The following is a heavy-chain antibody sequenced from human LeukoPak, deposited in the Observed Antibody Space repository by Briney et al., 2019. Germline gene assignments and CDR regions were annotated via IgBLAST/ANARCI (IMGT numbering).Heavy chain of an antibody. CDR3: ARHVGGYDILTGYYSDLFDY. CDR2: IFYSGST. Sequence: PSETLSLTCTVSGGSISGSSYYWGWIRQPPGKGLEWIGSIFYSGSTYYNPSLKSRVTISVDTSKNQFSLKVKSVTAADTAVYYCARHVGGYDILTGYYSDLFDYWGQGTLVTVSS. J-gene: IGHJ4*02. V-gene: IGHV4-39*01. CDR1: GGSISGSSYY. D-gene: IGHD3-9*01.